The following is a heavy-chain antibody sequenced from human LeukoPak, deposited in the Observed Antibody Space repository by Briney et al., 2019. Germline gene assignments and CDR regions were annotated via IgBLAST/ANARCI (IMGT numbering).Heavy chain of an antibody. Sequence: GASVKVSCKASGYTFTAYFLHWVRRAPGQGFEWMGWINPNSGGTYYTQTFQDRLTMTRDTSISTAYMELSSLRSDDTAVYYCARAQSLTAPAGTSANSWGQGTLVTVSS. V-gene: IGHV1-2*02. J-gene: IGHJ4*02. CDR1: GYTFTAYF. CDR3: ARAQSLTAPAGTSANS. D-gene: IGHD6-13*01. CDR2: INPNSGGT.